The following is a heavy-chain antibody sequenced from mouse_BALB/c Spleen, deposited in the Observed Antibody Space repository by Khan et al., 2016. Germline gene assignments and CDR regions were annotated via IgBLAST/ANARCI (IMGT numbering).Heavy chain of an antibody. CDR3: AREGLRGGFAY. CDR2: ISDGGSYT. D-gene: IGHD2-4*01. CDR1: GFTFSDYY. V-gene: IGHV5-4*02. Sequence: EVELVEPGGGLVKPGGSLKLSCAASGFTFSDYYMYWVRQTPEKRLEWVATISDGGSYTYYPDSVKGRFTISRDNAKNNLYLQMSSLKSEDTAMYYCAREGLRGGFAYWGQGTLVTVSA. J-gene: IGHJ3*01.